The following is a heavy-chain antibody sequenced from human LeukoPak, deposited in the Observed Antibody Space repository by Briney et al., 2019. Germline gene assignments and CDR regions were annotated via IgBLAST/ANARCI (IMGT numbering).Heavy chain of an antibody. CDR3: AGDRQDYYYYMDV. CDR2: INHSGST. V-gene: IGHV4-34*01. Sequence: SETLSLTCAVYGGSFSGYYWSWIRQPPGKGLEWIGEINHSGSTNYNPSLKSRVTISVDTSKNQFSLKLSSVTAADTAVYYCAGDRQDYYYYMDVWGKGTTVTISS. J-gene: IGHJ6*03. CDR1: GGSFSGYY.